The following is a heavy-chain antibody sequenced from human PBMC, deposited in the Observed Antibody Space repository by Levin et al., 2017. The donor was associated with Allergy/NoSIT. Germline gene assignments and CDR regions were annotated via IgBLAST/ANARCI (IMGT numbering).Heavy chain of an antibody. D-gene: IGHD1-7*01. CDR2: INHSGST. V-gene: IGHV4-34*01. J-gene: IGHJ4*02. Sequence: SCAVYGGSFSGYYWSWIRQPPGKGLEWIGEINHSGSTNYNPSLKSRVTISVDTSKNQFSLKLSSVTAADTAVYYCARRDELELYWGQGTLVTVSS. CDR3: ARRDELELY. CDR1: GGSFSGYY.